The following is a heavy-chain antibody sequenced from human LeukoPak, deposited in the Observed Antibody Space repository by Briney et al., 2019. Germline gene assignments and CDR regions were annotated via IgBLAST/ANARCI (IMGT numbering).Heavy chain of an antibody. CDR1: GGTFSSYA. V-gene: IGHV1-69*05. J-gene: IGHJ4*02. CDR3: ARDEAGYDSSGYYFDY. Sequence: ASVKVSCKASGGTFSSYAISWVRQAPGQGLEWMGRIIPIFGTANYAQKFQGRVTITTDESTSTAYTELSSLRSEDTAVYYCARDEAGYDSSGYYFDYWGQGTLVTVSS. CDR2: IIPIFGTA. D-gene: IGHD3-22*01.